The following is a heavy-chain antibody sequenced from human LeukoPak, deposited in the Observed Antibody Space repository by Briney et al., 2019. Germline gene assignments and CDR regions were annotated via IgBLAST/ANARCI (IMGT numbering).Heavy chain of an antibody. CDR1: GFSFSSYN. J-gene: IGHJ4*02. CDR3: ARDYVYAFDY. V-gene: IGHV3-48*01. Sequence: GGSLRLSCAASGFSFSSYNINWVRQAPGKGLEWVSYISGDGNVKHYTDSVKGRFTISRDNAKNALYLQMNSLRAEDTAVYFCARDYVYAFDYWGQGTLVTVSS. CDR2: ISGDGNVK. D-gene: IGHD2/OR15-2a*01.